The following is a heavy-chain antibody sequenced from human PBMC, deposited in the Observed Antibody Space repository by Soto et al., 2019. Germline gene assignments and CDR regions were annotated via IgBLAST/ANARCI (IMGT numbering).Heavy chain of an antibody. CDR2: IIPIFGTA. CDR3: ARDVPPRYDYSNYVAFDI. J-gene: IGHJ3*02. V-gene: IGHV1-69*13. Sequence: GASVKVSCKASGGTFSSYAISCVRQAPGQGLEWMGGIIPIFGTANYAQKFQGRVTITADESTSTAYMELSSLRSEDTAVYYCARDVPPRYDYSNYVAFDIWGQGTMVTVSS. CDR1: GGTFSSYA. D-gene: IGHD4-4*01.